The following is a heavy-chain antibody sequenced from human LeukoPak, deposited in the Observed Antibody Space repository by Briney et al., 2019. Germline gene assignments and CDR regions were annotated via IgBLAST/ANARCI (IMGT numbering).Heavy chain of an antibody. J-gene: IGHJ4*02. D-gene: IGHD3-22*01. V-gene: IGHV1-2*02. CDR1: GGTFSSYA. Sequence: ASVKVSCKASGGTFSSYAISWVRQAPGQGLEWMGWINPNSGGTNYAQKFQGRVTMTRDTSISTAYMELSSLRSEDTAVYYCASPHYDSSGYLAYWGQGTLVTVSS. CDR3: ASPHYDSSGYLAY. CDR2: INPNSGGT.